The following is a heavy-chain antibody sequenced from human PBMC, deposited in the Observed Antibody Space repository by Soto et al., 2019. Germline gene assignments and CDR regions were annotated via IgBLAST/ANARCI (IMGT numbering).Heavy chain of an antibody. CDR3: AKGLAVAAYYYYYGMDV. V-gene: IGHV3-23*01. Sequence: EVQLLESGGGLVQPGGSLRLSCAASGFTFSSYAMSWVRQAPGKGLEWVSAISGSGGSTYYADSVKGRFTISRDNSKNTLYLQMNSLRAEDTAVYYCAKGLAVAAYYYYYGMDVWGQGTTVTVSS. J-gene: IGHJ6*02. D-gene: IGHD6-19*01. CDR2: ISGSGGST. CDR1: GFTFSSYA.